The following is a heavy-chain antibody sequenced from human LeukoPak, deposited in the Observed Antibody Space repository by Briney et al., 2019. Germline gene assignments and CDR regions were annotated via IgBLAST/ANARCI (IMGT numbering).Heavy chain of an antibody. D-gene: IGHD6-13*01. Sequence: SETLSLTCTVSGGSISSYYWSWIRRPPGKGLEWIGYISYSGSTNYNPSLKSRVTMSVDTSKNQFSLKLSSVTAADTAVYYCAREERIPSSSSPTHSDYWGQGTLVTVSS. CDR1: GGSISSYY. J-gene: IGHJ4*02. CDR3: AREERIPSSSSPTHSDY. V-gene: IGHV4-59*12. CDR2: ISYSGST.